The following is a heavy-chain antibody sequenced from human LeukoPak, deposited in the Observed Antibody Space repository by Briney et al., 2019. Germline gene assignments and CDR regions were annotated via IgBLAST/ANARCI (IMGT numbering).Heavy chain of an antibody. Sequence: SETLSLTCAVYGGSFSGYYWTWIRQPPGKGLEWVGEISHSGGTNYHPSLKSRVTISVDTSKNQFSLKLSSVTAADTAVYYCAKGGSTSPNWFDPWGQGTLVTVSS. CDR2: ISHSGGT. CDR1: GGSFSGYY. V-gene: IGHV4-34*01. J-gene: IGHJ5*02. CDR3: AKGGSTSPNWFDP. D-gene: IGHD2-2*01.